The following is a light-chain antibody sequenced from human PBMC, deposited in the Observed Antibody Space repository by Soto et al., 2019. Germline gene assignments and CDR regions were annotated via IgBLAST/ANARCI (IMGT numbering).Light chain of an antibody. Sequence: EVVMTQSPATLSFSPGERATLSCWASQSVSSPYLAWYQQKPGQPPRLLIYGASSRATDIPDRFIGRGSGTEFTLTIARLAPEDFARYYCQQYGSSPFTFGPGTKVEI. CDR2: GAS. CDR1: QSVSSPY. V-gene: IGKV3-20*01. J-gene: IGKJ3*01. CDR3: QQYGSSPFT.